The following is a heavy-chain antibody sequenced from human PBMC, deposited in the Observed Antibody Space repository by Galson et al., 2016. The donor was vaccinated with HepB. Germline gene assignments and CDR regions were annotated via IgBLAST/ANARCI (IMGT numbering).Heavy chain of an antibody. CDR2: TNPASGST. CDR3: ARAVRGDYVSPTSVLERDH. J-gene: IGHJ4*02. CDR1: GYAFITFY. D-gene: IGHD4-17*01. V-gene: IGHV1-46*01. Sequence: SVKVSCKASGYAFITFYMHWVRQAPGQGLEWMGITNPASGSTDYAQKFQGRVTMTSDTSTSTVYMELSSLRSEDTAVYYCARAVRGDYVSPTSVLERDHWGQGTLITVSS.